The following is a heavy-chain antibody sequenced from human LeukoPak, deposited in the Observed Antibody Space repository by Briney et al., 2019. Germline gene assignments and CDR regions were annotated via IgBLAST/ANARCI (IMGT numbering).Heavy chain of an antibody. Sequence: SETLSLTCTVSGGSISTGSYYWGWIRQPPGKGLEWIGSIYYSGSTYYIPSLKSRVTISVDTSKNQFSLKLSFVTAADTAVYYCARRYSSLSYYMDVWGKGTTVTVSS. J-gene: IGHJ6*03. CDR3: ARRYSSLSYYMDV. CDR1: GGSISTGSYY. D-gene: IGHD6-19*01. CDR2: IYYSGST. V-gene: IGHV4-39*07.